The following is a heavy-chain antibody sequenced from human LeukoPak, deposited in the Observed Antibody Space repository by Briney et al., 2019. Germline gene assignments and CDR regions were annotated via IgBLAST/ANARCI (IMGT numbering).Heavy chain of an antibody. CDR1: GYTFTGYY. V-gene: IGHV1-2*02. CDR2: INPNSGGT. Sequence: ASVKVSCKASGYTFTGYYMHWVRQAPGQGLEWMGWINPNSGGTNYAQKFQGRVTMTRDTSISTAYMELSRLRSDDTAVYYCARALWVGDYDFWGGYYFDYWGQGTLVTVSS. D-gene: IGHD3-3*01. J-gene: IGHJ4*02. CDR3: ARALWVGDYDFWGGYYFDY.